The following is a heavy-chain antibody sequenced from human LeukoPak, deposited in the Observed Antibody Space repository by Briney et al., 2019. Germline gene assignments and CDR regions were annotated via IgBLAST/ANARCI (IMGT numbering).Heavy chain of an antibody. CDR3: ARRQDFGQGYYYGMDV. D-gene: IGHD2-15*01. CDR2: IYYSGST. CDR1: GGSISSYY. Sequence: SETLSLTCTVSGGSISSYYWSWIRQPPGKGLEWIGYIYYSGSTNYNPSLKSRVTISVDTSKNQFSLKLSSVTAADTAVYYCARRQDFGQGYYYGMDVWGQGTTVTVSS. V-gene: IGHV4-59*08. J-gene: IGHJ6*02.